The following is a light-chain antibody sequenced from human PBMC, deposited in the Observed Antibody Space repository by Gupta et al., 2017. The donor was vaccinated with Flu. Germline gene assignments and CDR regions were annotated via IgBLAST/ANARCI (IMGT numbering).Light chain of an antibody. CDR2: RAS. V-gene: IGKV4-1*01. J-gene: IGKJ1*01. Sequence: NCETSQCVLYSSNNNDYLAWYQQKPGQPPKLLIYRASTRESGVPDRFSGSGSGTDFTLTISSLQAEDVAVYYCQQYYTTPQTFGQGTKVEIK. CDR1: QCVLYSSNNNDY. CDR3: QQYYTTPQT.